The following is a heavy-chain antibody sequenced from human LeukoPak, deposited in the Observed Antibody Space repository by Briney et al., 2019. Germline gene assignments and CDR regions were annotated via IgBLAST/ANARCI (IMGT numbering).Heavy chain of an antibody. CDR2: INTDGSST. CDR3: ARPYNYGDSRIDY. CDR1: GFTFSSFW. V-gene: IGHV3-74*01. D-gene: IGHD4-17*01. Sequence: GGSLRLSCSASGFTFSSFWIHWVRQAPGKGLVWVSHINTDGSSTNYADSVKGRFTISRDNAKNTLYLQMNSLRAEDTAVYYCARPYNYGDSRIDYWGRGTLVTVSS. J-gene: IGHJ4*02.